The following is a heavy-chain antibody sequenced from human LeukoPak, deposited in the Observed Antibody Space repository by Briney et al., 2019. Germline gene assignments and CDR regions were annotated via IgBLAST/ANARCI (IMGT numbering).Heavy chain of an antibody. V-gene: IGHV3-20*04. Sequence: PGGSLRLSCAASGFTFDDYGMSWVRQAPGKGPEWVSGINWNGGSTGYADSVKGRFTISRDNAKNSLYLQMNSLRAEDTALYYCARVQWGSGSSRGAFDIWGQGTMVTVSS. J-gene: IGHJ3*02. CDR2: INWNGGST. CDR1: GFTFDDYG. CDR3: ARVQWGSGSSRGAFDI. D-gene: IGHD3-16*01.